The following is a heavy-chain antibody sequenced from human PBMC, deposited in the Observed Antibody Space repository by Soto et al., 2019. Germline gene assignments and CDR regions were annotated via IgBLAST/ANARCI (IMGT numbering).Heavy chain of an antibody. V-gene: IGHV4-39*01. Sequence: SETLSLTCTVSGGSISSSSYYWGWIRQPPGKGLEWIGSIYYSGSTYYNPSLKSRVTISVDTSKNQFSLKLSSVTAADTAVYYCAGLYFFDSSGYYYPFDYWGPGTLVTVSS. CDR2: IYYSGST. D-gene: IGHD3-22*01. CDR1: GGSISSSSYY. CDR3: AGLYFFDSSGYYYPFDY. J-gene: IGHJ4*02.